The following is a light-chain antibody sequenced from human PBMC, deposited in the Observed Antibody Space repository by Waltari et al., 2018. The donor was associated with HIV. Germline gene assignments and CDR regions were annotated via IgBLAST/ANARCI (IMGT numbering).Light chain of an antibody. CDR2: DAS. J-gene: IGKJ4*01. CDR1: QAISNY. CDR3: QQYFSPPPLT. Sequence: DIQMTQSPSSLSASVGDRVTITCQASQAISNYLNWYQQKPGTAPKLLIYDASLLYPGVPSRFSGSGSGTYFTLTISRLQPEDIATYYCQQYFSPPPLTFGGGTKVEIK. V-gene: IGKV1-33*01.